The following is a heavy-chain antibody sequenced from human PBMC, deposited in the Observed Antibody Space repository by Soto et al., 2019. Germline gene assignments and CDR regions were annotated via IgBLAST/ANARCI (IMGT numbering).Heavy chain of an antibody. CDR3: ENPMYDSSGYSGDDFDI. V-gene: IGHV3-23*01. Sequence: WGSXSLSCAASVFTCIIYSISLFRHAPGKGLEWVSAISGSGGSTYYADSVNGRFTISRDNYKNTLYLQMNSLRAEDTDVYYCENPMYDSSGYSGDDFDIWGPGPMVTV. CDR2: ISGSGGST. J-gene: IGHJ3*02. CDR1: VFTCIIYS. D-gene: IGHD3-22*01.